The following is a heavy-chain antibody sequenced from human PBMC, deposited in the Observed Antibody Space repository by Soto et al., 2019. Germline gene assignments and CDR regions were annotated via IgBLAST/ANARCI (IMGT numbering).Heavy chain of an antibody. Sequence: GGSLRLSCAASGFTVSSNYMSWVRQAPGKGLEWVSVIYSGGSTYYAESVKGRFTISRDNSKNTLYLQMNSLPAEDTVLYYCAGEYHSGWYRPYYGMDVWGQGTTVTVSS. J-gene: IGHJ6*02. CDR2: IYSGGST. V-gene: IGHV3-53*01. D-gene: IGHD6-19*01. CDR3: AGEYHSGWYRPYYGMDV. CDR1: GFTVSSNY.